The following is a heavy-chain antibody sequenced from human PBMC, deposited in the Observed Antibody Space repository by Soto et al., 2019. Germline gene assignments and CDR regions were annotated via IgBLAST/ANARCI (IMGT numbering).Heavy chain of an antibody. CDR2: ISPFNGHT. Sequence: GASVKVSCKTSGYTFISFGIGWVRQAPGQGLEWMGWISPFNGHTHYAQKFQGRVSLTTDTSTSTAFLELRSLTYDDTAVYYCAREPPRATAGLNYFDPWGQGTLVTVSS. V-gene: IGHV1-18*01. CDR1: GYTFISFG. CDR3: AREPPRATAGLNYFDP. J-gene: IGHJ5*02. D-gene: IGHD6-13*01.